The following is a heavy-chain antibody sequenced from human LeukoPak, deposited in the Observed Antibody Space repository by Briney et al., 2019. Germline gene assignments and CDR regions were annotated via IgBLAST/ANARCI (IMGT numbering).Heavy chain of an antibody. J-gene: IGHJ4*02. D-gene: IGHD2-2*01. Sequence: ASVKVSCKASGYTFTSYYMHWVRQAPGQGLEWMGIINPSGGSTSYAQKFQGRVTMTRDTSTSTAYMELSSLRSEDTAVYYCARVEYQLLTFDYWGQGTLVTVSS. CDR2: INPSGGST. CDR1: GYTFTSYY. CDR3: ARVEYQLLTFDY. V-gene: IGHV1-46*01.